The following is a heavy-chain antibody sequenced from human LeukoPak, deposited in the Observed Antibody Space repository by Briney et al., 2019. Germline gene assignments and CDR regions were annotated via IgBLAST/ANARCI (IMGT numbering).Heavy chain of an antibody. CDR1: GESFSGYY. V-gene: IGHV4-34*01. CDR3: ARAREVVGIDY. Sequence: SETLSLTCAVYGESFSGYYWTWIRQPPGRGLEWIGEINHSGSGSDNPSLKSRVTTSVDTSKNQFSLKLSSVTAADTAVYYRARAREVVGIDYWGQGTLVTVSS. J-gene: IGHJ4*02. D-gene: IGHD3-22*01. CDR2: INHSGSG.